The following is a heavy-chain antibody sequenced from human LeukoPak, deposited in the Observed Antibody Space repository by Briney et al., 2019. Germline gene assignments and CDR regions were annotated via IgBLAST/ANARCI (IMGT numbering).Heavy chain of an antibody. Sequence: GGSLRLSCAASGFTFSSYWMSWVRQAPGKGLEWVANIKQDGSEKYYVDSVKGRFTIFRDNATNSLYLQMNSLRAEDTAVYYCARETTSYDFWSGYVERFDYYYYMDVWGKGTTVTVSS. CDR1: GFTFSSYW. CDR2: IKQDGSEK. V-gene: IGHV3-7*01. J-gene: IGHJ6*03. CDR3: ARETTSYDFWSGYVERFDYYYYMDV. D-gene: IGHD3-3*01.